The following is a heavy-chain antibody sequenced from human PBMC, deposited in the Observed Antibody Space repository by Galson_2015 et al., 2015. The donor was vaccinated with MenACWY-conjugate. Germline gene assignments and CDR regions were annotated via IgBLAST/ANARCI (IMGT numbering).Heavy chain of an antibody. V-gene: IGHV3-30*18. CDR1: GFTFSSYG. D-gene: IGHD5-24*01. CDR3: AKDRDPEMATIRGSRYGMDV. J-gene: IGHJ6*02. CDR2: ISYDGSNK. Sequence: SLRLSCAASGFTFSSYGMHWVRQAPGKGLEWVAVISYDGSNKYYADSVKGRFTISRDNSKNTLYLQMNSLRAEDTAVYYCAKDRDPEMATIRGSRYGMDVWGQGTTVTVSS.